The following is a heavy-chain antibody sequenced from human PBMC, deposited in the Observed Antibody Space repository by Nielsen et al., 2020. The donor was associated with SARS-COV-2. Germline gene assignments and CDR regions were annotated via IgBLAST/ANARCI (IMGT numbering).Heavy chain of an antibody. Sequence: SGPTLVKPTQTLTLTCTFSGLSLSTSGVGVGWIRQPPGKALEWLALIYWNDDKRYSPSLKSRLTITKDTAKNQVVLTMTNMDPVDTATYYCARDSYTYYYDSSGRGYFDYWGQGTLVTVSS. J-gene: IGHJ4*02. CDR3: ARDSYTYYYDSSGRGYFDY. V-gene: IGHV2-5*01. CDR2: IYWNDDK. CDR1: GLSLSTSGVG. D-gene: IGHD3-22*01.